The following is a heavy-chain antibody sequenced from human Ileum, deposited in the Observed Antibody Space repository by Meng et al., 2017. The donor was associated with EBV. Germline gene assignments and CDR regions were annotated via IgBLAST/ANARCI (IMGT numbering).Heavy chain of an antibody. CDR1: GGSISSSNW. J-gene: IGHJ4*02. Sequence: QVQLQRSGPGLVEPSGTLSLTFAVSGGSISSSNWWSWVRQPPGKGLEWIGEIYHSGSTNYNPSLKSRVTMSVDKSKNQFSLNLSSVTAADTAVYYCARVGQWLPIDYWGQGTLVTVSS. V-gene: IGHV4-4*02. D-gene: IGHD6-19*01. CDR2: IYHSGST. CDR3: ARVGQWLPIDY.